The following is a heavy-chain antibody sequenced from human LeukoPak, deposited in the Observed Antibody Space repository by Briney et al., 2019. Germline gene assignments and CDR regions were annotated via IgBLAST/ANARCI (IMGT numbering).Heavy chain of an antibody. Sequence: PSETLSVTCTDSGGSISSSMYCLGWIRQPPGKGLEWIGIISYGGSTHYNPSLKSRVYISVDTSKNHFSLKLSSVTAADTAAYYCARHSGVGVMSPYSEYWGQGTLVTVSS. V-gene: IGHV4-39*01. J-gene: IGHJ4*02. CDR3: ARHSGVGVMSPYSEY. CDR2: ISYGGST. CDR1: GGSISSSMYC. D-gene: IGHD2-15*01.